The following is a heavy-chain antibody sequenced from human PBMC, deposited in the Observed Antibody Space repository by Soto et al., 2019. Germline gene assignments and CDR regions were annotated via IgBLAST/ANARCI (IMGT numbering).Heavy chain of an antibody. D-gene: IGHD2-2*01. CDR2: ISGSGGST. CDR1: GFSFSSYA. V-gene: IGHV3-23*01. J-gene: IGHJ4*02. CDR3: AKGTRIVVVPAGIGY. Sequence: PGGSLRLSCAASGFSFSSYAMSWVRQAPGKGLEWVSAISGSGGSTYYADSVKGRFTISRDNSKNTLYLQMNGLRAEDTAVYYCAKGTRIVVVPAGIGYWGQGTLVTVSS.